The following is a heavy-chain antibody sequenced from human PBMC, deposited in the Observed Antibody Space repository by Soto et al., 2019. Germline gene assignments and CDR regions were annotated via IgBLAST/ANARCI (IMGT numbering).Heavy chain of an antibody. CDR1: GFAFSYYG. V-gene: IGHV3-30*03. CDR3: ASGEGRNGHDTRFDY. CDR2: ISHDGKDK. J-gene: IGHJ4*02. D-gene: IGHD3-10*01. Sequence: QMQLVESGGGVVQPGRSLRVSCATSGFAFSYYGIHWVRQAPGKGLEWVADISHDGKDKWYADSVKGRFTLSRNNSENTLYLQMNGLRSEDTAGYFCASGEGRNGHDTRFDYWGQGTLVTVSS.